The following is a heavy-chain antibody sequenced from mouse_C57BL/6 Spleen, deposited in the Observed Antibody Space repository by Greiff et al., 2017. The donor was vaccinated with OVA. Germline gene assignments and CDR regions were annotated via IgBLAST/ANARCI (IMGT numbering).Heavy chain of an antibody. CDR1: GYTFTDYE. CDR2: IDPETGGT. CDR3: TRRDRYYAMDY. V-gene: IGHV1-15*01. Sequence: QVQLQQSGAELVRPGASVTLSCKASGYTFTDYEMHWVKQTPVHGLEWIGAIDPETGGTAYNQKFKGKAILTADTSSSTAYMELRSLTSEDSAVYYCTRRDRYYAMDYWGQGTSVTVSS. D-gene: IGHD3-3*01. J-gene: IGHJ4*01.